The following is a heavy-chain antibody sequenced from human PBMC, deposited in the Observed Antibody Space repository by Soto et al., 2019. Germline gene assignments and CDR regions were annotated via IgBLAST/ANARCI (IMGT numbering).Heavy chain of an antibody. Sequence: ASVKVSCKASGYTFTGYYMHWVRQAPGQGLEWMGWINPNSGGTNYAQKFQGWVTMTRDTSISTAYMELSRLRSDDTAVYYCARESLLDCSGGSCYSNYYYYMDVWGKGTTVTVSS. CDR1: GYTFTGYY. V-gene: IGHV1-2*04. J-gene: IGHJ6*03. CDR2: INPNSGGT. D-gene: IGHD2-15*01. CDR3: ARESLLDCSGGSCYSNYYYYMDV.